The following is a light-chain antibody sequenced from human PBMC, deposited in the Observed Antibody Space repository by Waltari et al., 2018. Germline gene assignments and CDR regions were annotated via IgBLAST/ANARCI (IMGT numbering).Light chain of an antibody. CDR3: HQYGDSRIT. J-gene: IGKJ4*01. CDR2: GAS. V-gene: IGKV3-20*01. CDR1: QYVSGSY. Sequence: EIVLTQSPGTLSLSPGDRATLSCRASQYVSGSYLAWYQQKPGQAPRLLIYGASSRATGIPDRFRGSGSGTDFTVTISRLEPEDFAVYYCHQYGDSRITFGGGTKVEI.